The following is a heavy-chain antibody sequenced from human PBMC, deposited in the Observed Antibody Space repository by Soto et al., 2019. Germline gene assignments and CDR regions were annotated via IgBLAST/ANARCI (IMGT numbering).Heavy chain of an antibody. V-gene: IGHV1-69*06. J-gene: IGHJ6*02. CDR1: GGTFSSYA. D-gene: IGHD6-13*01. CDR2: IIPIFGTA. Sequence: GGTFSSYAISWGRQAPGQGLEWMGGIIPIFGTANYAQKFQGRVTITADKSTSTAYMELSSLRSEDTAVYYCARDRVAAAGIPMDVWGQGTTVTVSS. CDR3: ARDRVAAAGIPMDV.